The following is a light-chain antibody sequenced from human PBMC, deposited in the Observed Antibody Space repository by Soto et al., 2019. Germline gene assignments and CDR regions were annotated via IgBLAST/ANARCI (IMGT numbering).Light chain of an antibody. CDR3: QHYSTWLWT. Sequence: EIVMTQSPATLSVSPGERATRSCRASQSVSSKLAWYQQKPGQGPRLLIYGASSRATGIPARFSGSGSGTEFTLTISSLQSEDFAVYYCQHYSTWLWTFGQGTEVEIK. V-gene: IGKV3-15*01. CDR1: QSVSSK. J-gene: IGKJ1*01. CDR2: GAS.